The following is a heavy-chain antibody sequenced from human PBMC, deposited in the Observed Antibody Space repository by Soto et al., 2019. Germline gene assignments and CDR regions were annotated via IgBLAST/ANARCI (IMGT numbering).Heavy chain of an antibody. V-gene: IGHV4-59*08. J-gene: IGHJ4*02. CDR3: ARQGIAVAGPDY. D-gene: IGHD6-13*01. Sequence: SETLSLTCTVSGGSISSYYWSWIRQPPGKGLEWIGYIYYSGSTNYNPSLKSRVTISVDTSKNQFSLKLSSVTAADTAVYYCARQGIAVAGPDYWGQGTLVTVSS. CDR2: IYYSGST. CDR1: GGSISSYY.